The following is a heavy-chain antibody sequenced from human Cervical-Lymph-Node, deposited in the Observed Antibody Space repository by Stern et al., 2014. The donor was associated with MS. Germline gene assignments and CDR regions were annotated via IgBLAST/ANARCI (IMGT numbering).Heavy chain of an antibody. J-gene: IGHJ4*02. V-gene: IGHV2-70*01. CDR1: GFSLSTSGMC. CDR2: IDWDDDK. D-gene: IGHD5-18*01. CDR3: ARIRSGYSYGYFDY. Sequence: ESGPALVKPTQTLTLTCTFSGFSLSTSGMCVSWIRQPPGKALEWLALIDWDDDKYYSTSLKTRLTISKDTSKNQVVLTMTNMDPVDTATYYCARIRSGYSYGYFDYWGQGTLVTVSS.